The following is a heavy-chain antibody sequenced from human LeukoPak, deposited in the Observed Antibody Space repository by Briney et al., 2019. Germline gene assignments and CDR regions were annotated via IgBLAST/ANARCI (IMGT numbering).Heavy chain of an antibody. D-gene: IGHD3-10*01. CDR2: ISSSSSYI. J-gene: IGHJ6*02. CDR1: GFTFSSYS. Sequence: NPGGSPRLSCAASGFTFSSYSMNWVRQAPGKGLEWVSSISSSSSYIYYADSVKGRFTISRDNAKNSLYLQMNSLRAEDTAVYYCARVSASYYYGSGSGINYYYYGMDVWGQGTTVTVSS. CDR3: ARVSASYYYGSGSGINYYYYGMDV. V-gene: IGHV3-21*01.